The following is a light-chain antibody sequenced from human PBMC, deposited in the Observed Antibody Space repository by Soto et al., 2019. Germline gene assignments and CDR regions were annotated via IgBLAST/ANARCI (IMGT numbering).Light chain of an antibody. Sequence: QSLLTQPPSESATPGQRVTISCSGSNTNIGANTVNWYQQLPGTAPRLLIYSNNQRPSGVPQRFSGSKTGTTASLAIAGLQSEDGADYYCAAWADNLGAYVFGTGTKVTVL. V-gene: IGLV1-44*01. CDR1: NTNIGANT. CDR2: SNN. J-gene: IGLJ1*01. CDR3: AAWADNLGAYV.